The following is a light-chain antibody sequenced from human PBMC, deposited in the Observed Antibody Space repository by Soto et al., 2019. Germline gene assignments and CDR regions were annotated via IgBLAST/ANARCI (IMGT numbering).Light chain of an antibody. CDR1: QRISYW. CDR2: KAS. Sequence: DIQMTQSPSTLSASVGDRVTITCRASQRISYWLAWYQQKPRKAPKLLIYKASILEDGVPSRFSGSGSATEFSLTISSLQPDDFATYYCQQYETYWTFGQGTKVEMK. V-gene: IGKV1-5*03. J-gene: IGKJ1*01. CDR3: QQYETYWT.